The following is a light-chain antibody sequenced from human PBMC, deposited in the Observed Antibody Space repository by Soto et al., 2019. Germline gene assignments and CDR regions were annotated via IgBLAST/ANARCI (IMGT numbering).Light chain of an antibody. CDR1: RSLSSDY. Sequence: VLLLSPATLSLSPGERATLSCRASRSLSSDYLAWYQQKPGQAPRLLFYHASRRATGTPDRFIVSGSGTDFTLTISRLEPGDFAVYYCQQYGDSPRSFGQGTKVDI. CDR3: QQYGDSPRS. CDR2: HAS. V-gene: IGKV3-20*01. J-gene: IGKJ1*01.